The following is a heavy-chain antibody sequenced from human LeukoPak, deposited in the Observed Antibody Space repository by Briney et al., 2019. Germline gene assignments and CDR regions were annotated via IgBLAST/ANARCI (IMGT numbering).Heavy chain of an antibody. CDR1: GFTFNTFW. J-gene: IGHJ4*02. D-gene: IGHD6-13*01. CDR3: ATWEGSSWFDY. V-gene: IGHV3-7*03. Sequence: GGSLRLSCATSGFTFNTFWMSWVRQAPGKGLEWVANIKHDGREKDYVDSVKGRFTISRDNAKKSLYLQMNSLGVEDTAVYYCATWEGSSWFDYWGQGTLVTISS. CDR2: IKHDGREK.